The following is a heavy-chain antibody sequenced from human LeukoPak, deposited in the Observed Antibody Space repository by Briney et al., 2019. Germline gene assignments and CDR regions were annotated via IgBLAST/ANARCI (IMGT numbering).Heavy chain of an antibody. CDR3: AKEGGGYHFDY. D-gene: IGHD2-15*01. CDR1: GFIFSTYA. Sequence: GGSLRLSCAASGFIFSTYAMTWVRQAPGKGLEWVSAISGGGGTTYYADSVKGRFTISRDNSKNTLYLQMNSLRAEDTAVYYCAKEGGGYHFDYWGQGTLVTVSS. V-gene: IGHV3-23*01. CDR2: ISGGGGTT. J-gene: IGHJ4*02.